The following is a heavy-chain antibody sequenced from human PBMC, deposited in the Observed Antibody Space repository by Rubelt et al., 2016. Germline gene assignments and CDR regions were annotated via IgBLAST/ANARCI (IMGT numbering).Heavy chain of an antibody. V-gene: IGHV3-23*04. CDR1: GFTFSSYT. CDR2: IGPGGDIT. CDR3: AKYREVARSAFDT. D-gene: IGHD5-24*01. Sequence: EVQLVESGGGLGQPGGSLRLSCAASGFTFSSYTMAWVRQGPGKGLEWVSVIGPGGDITYYADSVKGRFTISRDNSRTTVYLQMNSLRAEYTAVYFCAKYREVARSAFDTWGQGTMVAVSS. J-gene: IGHJ3*02.